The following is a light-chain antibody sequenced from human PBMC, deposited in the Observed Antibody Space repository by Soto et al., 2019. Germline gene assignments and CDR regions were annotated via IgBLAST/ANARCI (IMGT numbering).Light chain of an antibody. CDR3: QQYYRYPLT. V-gene: IGKV1-16*01. J-gene: IGKJ4*01. CDR1: QDIENF. CDR2: AAN. Sequence: DIEMTQSPSSLSASLGDRITITCRASQDIENFITWFQQRPGKAPEALLFAANILQSGVPSRFSGSGFGTEFTLTILSLQPEDLATYFCQQYYRYPLTFGGGTKVEI.